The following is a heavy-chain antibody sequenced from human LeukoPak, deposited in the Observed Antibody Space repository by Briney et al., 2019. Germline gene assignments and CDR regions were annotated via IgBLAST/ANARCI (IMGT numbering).Heavy chain of an antibody. CDR1: GGSFSGYY. CDR3: ARGRGFSR. D-gene: IGHD2/OR15-2a*01. CDR2: INHSGST. V-gene: IGHV4-34*01. Sequence: SVTLSLTCAVYGGSFSGYYWSWIRQPPGKGLEWIGEINHSGSTNYNPSLKSRVTISVDTSKNQFSLKLSSVTAADTAVYYCARGRGFSRWGQGTLVTVSS. J-gene: IGHJ4*02.